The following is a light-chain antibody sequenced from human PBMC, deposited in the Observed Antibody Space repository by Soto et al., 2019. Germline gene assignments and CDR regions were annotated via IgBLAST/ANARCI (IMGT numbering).Light chain of an antibody. J-gene: IGKJ2*01. CDR1: QDISNY. V-gene: IGKV1-33*01. CDR3: QQYDNLPGT. Sequence: DIQMTQSPSSLSASVGDRVTITCQASQDISNYLNWYQQKPGKAPKLLNYDASNLETGVPSRFSGSGSGTDFTFTISSLQPEDIATYYCQQYDNLPGTFGQGNKLEIK. CDR2: DAS.